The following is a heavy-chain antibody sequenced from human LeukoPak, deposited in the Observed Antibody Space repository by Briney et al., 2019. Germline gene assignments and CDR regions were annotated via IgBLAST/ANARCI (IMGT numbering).Heavy chain of an antibody. CDR1: GFTFSSYS. J-gene: IGHJ6*03. Sequence: PGGSLRLSCAASGFTFSSYSMNWVRQAPGKGLEWVSYISSSSSTIYYADSVKGRFTISRDNAKNSLYLQMNSLRAEDTAVYYCARNGVLRFLYAPSYMDVWGKGTTVTVSS. D-gene: IGHD3-3*01. CDR3: ARNGVLRFLYAPSYMDV. V-gene: IGHV3-48*01. CDR2: ISSSSSTI.